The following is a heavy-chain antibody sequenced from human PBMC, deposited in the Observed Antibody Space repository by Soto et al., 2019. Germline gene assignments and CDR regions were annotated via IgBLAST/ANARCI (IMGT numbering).Heavy chain of an antibody. CDR3: AREGDYGDYASDGMDV. J-gene: IGHJ6*02. CDR1: GYTFTGYY. CDR2: INPNSGGT. D-gene: IGHD4-17*01. V-gene: IGHV1-2*04. Sequence: ASVKVSCKASGYTFTGYYMHWVRQAPGQGLEWMGWINPNSGGTNYAQKFQGWVTMTRDTSISTAYMELSRLRSDDTAVYYCAREGDYGDYASDGMDVWGQGTTVPVSS.